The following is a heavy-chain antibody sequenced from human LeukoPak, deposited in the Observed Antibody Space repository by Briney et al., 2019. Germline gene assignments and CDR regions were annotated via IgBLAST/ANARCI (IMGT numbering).Heavy chain of an antibody. V-gene: IGHV3-74*01. Sequence: PGGSLRLSCAASGFTFSSYWMHWVRQAPGKGLVWVSRINGDGSSTSYADSVKGRFTISRDNAKNTLYLQMNSLRAEDTAVYYCARRRIAARVDFDYWGQGTLVTVSS. CDR1: GFTFSSYW. CDR3: ARRRIAARVDFDY. D-gene: IGHD6-6*01. CDR2: INGDGSST. J-gene: IGHJ4*02.